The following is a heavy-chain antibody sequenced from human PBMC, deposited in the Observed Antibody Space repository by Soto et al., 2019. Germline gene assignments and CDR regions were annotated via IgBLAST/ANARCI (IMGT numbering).Heavy chain of an antibody. J-gene: IGHJ5*02. V-gene: IGHV1-3*01. Sequence: ASATVTCKDSGYTFTRYTMNWVRQAPGQRLEWMGWINPDNGNTKSSQKFQDRVIITRDTSASTAYMDLSSLRSEDTAVYYCARGIATGQLDPWGQGTLVTVSS. D-gene: IGHD2-15*01. CDR2: INPDNGNT. CDR1: GYTFTRYT. CDR3: ARGIATGQLDP.